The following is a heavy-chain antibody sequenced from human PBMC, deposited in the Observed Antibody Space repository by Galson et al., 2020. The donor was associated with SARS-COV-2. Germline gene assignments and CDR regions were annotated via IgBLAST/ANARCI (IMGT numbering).Heavy chain of an antibody. CDR3: ARHGWITIFGVVIIGAVGI. CDR1: GGSISSYY. Sequence: ETSETLSLTCTVSGGSISSYYWSWIRQPPGKGLEWIGYIYYSGSTNYNPSLKSRVTISVDTSKNQFSLKLSSVTAADTAVYYCARHGWITIFGVVIIGAVGIWGQGTMVTVSS. D-gene: IGHD3-3*01. CDR2: IYYSGST. V-gene: IGHV4-59*08. J-gene: IGHJ3*02.